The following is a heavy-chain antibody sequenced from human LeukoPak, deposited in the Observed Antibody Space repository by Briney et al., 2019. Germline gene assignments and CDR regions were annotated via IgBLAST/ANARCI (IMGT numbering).Heavy chain of an antibody. CDR3: ARQGAYGSGSYYPAFYYYYYMDV. CDR2: INHSGST. J-gene: IGHJ6*03. Sequence: SETLSLTCAVSGGSISSSNWWSWVRQPPGKGLEWIGEINHSGSTNYNPSLKSRVTISVDTSKNQFSLKLSSVTAADTAVYYCARQGAYGSGSYYPAFYYYYYMDVWGKGTTVTISS. CDR1: GGSISSSNW. D-gene: IGHD3-10*01. V-gene: IGHV4-4*02.